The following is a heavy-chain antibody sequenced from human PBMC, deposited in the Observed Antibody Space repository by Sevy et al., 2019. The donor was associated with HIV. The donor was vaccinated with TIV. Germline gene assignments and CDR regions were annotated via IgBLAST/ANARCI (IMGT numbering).Heavy chain of an antibody. CDR3: AREEKGFATGYFEH. D-gene: IGHD3-10*01. V-gene: IGHV3-30-3*01. Sequence: GGSLRLSCAASGFTFSSYAMHWVRQAPGKGLEWVAVISYDGSNKYYADSVKGRFTISRDNSKNTLYLKMNSLRAEDTAVEYCAREEKGFATGYFEHWGQGTLVTVSS. CDR2: ISYDGSNK. CDR1: GFTFSSYA. J-gene: IGHJ1*01.